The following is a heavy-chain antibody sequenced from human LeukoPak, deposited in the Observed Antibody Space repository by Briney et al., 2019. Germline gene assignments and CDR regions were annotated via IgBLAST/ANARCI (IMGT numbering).Heavy chain of an antibody. V-gene: IGHV1-46*01. CDR1: GYTFTSYY. J-gene: IGHJ6*03. Sequence: ASVKVSCKASGYTFTSYYMHWVRQAPGQGLEWMGIINPSGGSTSYAQKFQGRVTMTRDMSTSTVYMELSSLRSEDTAVYYCARGVSPYFYYYYMDVWGKGTTVTVSS. D-gene: IGHD6-6*01. CDR2: INPSGGST. CDR3: ARGVSPYFYYYYMDV.